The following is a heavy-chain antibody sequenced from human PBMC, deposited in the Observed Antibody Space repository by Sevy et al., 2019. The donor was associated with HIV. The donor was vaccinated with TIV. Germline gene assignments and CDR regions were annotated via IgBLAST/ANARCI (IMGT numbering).Heavy chain of an antibody. CDR3: TLWYS. Sequence: GGSLRLSCTTSGFIFGDYTMSWVRQAPGEGLEWVGFIRSKAYGGAAEYAASVIGRFTISRDDSQSIAYLHMDSLKNEDTAVYYCTLWYSWGQGTLVTVSS. V-gene: IGHV3-49*04. J-gene: IGHJ4*02. CDR1: GFIFGDYT. CDR2: IRSKAYGGAA. D-gene: IGHD2-8*02.